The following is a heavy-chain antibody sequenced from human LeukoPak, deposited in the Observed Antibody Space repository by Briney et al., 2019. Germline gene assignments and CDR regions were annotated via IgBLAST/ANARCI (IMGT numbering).Heavy chain of an antibody. CDR2: XQXDGSNK. J-gene: IGHJ5*02. CDR1: GFTFSSYG. D-gene: IGHD4/OR15-4a*01. Sequence: GGSLRLSCAASGFTFSSYGMHWVRQAPXKGLEWVAXXQXDGSNKYXADSVKGXFTISRDNSKNTLYLQMNSLRAEDTAMYYXXKXXXXXXNRCXHEEXXXWGXGTLV. CDR3: XKXXXXXXNRCXHEEXXX. V-gene: IGHV3-30*02.